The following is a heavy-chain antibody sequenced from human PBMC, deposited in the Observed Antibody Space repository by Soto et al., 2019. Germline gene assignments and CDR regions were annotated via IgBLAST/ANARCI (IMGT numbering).Heavy chain of an antibody. CDR3: VKGEYYYDSSGYYPFDY. D-gene: IGHD3-22*01. V-gene: IGHV3-30*18. J-gene: IGHJ4*02. Sequence: GGSLRLSCAASGFTFSSYGMHWVRQAPGKGLEWVAVISYDGSNKYYADSVKGRFTISRDNSKNTVYLQMSSLRVEDTAVYYCVKGEYYYDSSGYYPFDYGGQETLVTVSS. CDR2: ISYDGSNK. CDR1: GFTFSSYG.